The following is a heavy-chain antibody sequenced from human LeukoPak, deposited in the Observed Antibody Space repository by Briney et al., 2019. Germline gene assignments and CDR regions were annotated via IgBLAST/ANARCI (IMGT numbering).Heavy chain of an antibody. J-gene: IGHJ4*02. CDR3: AKSYSGSYYVIDY. V-gene: IGHV3-30-3*02. D-gene: IGHD1-26*01. Sequence: GGSLRLSGAASGFTFSGYAIHWVCQAPGKGLEWVALISYDGSNKYYADSVKGRFTISRDNSKNTLYLQMSSLRTEDTAVYYCAKSYSGSYYVIDYWGQGTLVTVSS. CDR1: GFTFSGYA. CDR2: ISYDGSNK.